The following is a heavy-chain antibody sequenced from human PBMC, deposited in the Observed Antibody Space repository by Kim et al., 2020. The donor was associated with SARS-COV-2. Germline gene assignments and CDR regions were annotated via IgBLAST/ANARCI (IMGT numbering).Heavy chain of an antibody. CDR2: ISYDGSNK. CDR3: AKCASGYYPSSY. V-gene: IGHV3-30*18. CDR1: GFTFSSYG. Sequence: GGSLRLSCAASGFTFSSYGMHWVRQAPGKGLEWVAVISYDGSNKYYADSVKGRFTISRDNSKNTLYLQMNSLRAEDTAVYYCAKCASGYYPSSYWGQGTLVTVSS. J-gene: IGHJ4*02. D-gene: IGHD3-22*01.